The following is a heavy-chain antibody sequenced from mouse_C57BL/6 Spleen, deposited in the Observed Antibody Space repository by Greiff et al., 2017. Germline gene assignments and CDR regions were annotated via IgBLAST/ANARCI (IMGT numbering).Heavy chain of an antibody. V-gene: IGHV1-80*01. J-gene: IGHJ1*01. CDR3: ARPHYYGSSYWYFDV. D-gene: IGHD1-1*01. CDR2: IYPGDGDT. CDR1: GYAFSSYW. Sequence: VKLQESGAELVKPGASVKISCKASGYAFSSYWMNWVKQRPGQGLEWIGQIYPGDGDTNYNGKFKGKATLTADKSSSTAYMQLSSLTSEDSAVYFCARPHYYGSSYWYFDVWGAGTTVTVSS.